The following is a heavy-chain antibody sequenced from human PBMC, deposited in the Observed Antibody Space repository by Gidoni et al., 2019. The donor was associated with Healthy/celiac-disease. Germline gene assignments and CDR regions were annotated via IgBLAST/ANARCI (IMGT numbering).Heavy chain of an antibody. J-gene: IGHJ5*02. Sequence: QVQLQESGPGLVKPSETLSLTCAVSGYSISSGYYWGWTRQPPGKGLAGIVSIYHSGSTYYNPSLKSRVTISVDTSKNQFSLKLSSVTAAETAVYYCARMIPTIGGSGWFDPWGQGTLVTVSS. CDR2: IYHSGST. CDR1: GYSISSGYY. V-gene: IGHV4-38-2*01. CDR3: ARMIPTIGGSGWFDP. D-gene: IGHD3-16*01.